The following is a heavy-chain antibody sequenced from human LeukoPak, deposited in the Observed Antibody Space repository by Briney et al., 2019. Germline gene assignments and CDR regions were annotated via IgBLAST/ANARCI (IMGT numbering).Heavy chain of an antibody. CDR3: ARGGVGATTYVWFDP. CDR1: GYTFTNYY. D-gene: IGHD1-26*01. V-gene: IGHV1-46*01. CDR2: INPSGGST. Sequence: ASVKVSCKASGYTFTNYYIHWVRQAPGQGLECMGIINPSGGSTSYAQKFQGRVTMTRDKSTSTVYMELSRLRSEDTAVYYCARGGVGATTYVWFDPWGQGTLVTVSS. J-gene: IGHJ5*02.